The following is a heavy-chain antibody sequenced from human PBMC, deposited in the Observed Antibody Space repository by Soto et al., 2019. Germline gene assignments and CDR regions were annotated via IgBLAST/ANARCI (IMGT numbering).Heavy chain of an antibody. CDR2: INHSGST. J-gene: IGHJ4*02. V-gene: IGHV4-34*01. CDR3: ARGSRYYGSGSYYRGYRNDY. D-gene: IGHD3-10*01. CDR1: GGSFSGYY. Sequence: SETLSLTCAVYGGSFSGYYWSWIRQPPGKGLEWIGEINHSGSTNYNPSLKSRVTISVDTSKNQFSLKLSSVTAADTAVYYCARGSRYYGSGSYYRGYRNDYWGQGTLVTVSS.